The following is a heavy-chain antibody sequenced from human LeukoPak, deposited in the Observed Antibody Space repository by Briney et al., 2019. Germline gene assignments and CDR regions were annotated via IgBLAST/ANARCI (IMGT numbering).Heavy chain of an antibody. D-gene: IGHD3-10*01. CDR2: ISAYNGNT. V-gene: IGHV1-18*01. Sequence: GASVKVSCKASGYTFTSYGISWVRQAPGQGLEWMGWISAYNGNTNYAQKLQGRVTMPTDTSTSTAYMELRSLRSDDTAVYYCARNNGVLWFGEGIWFDPWGQGTLVTVSS. J-gene: IGHJ5*02. CDR1: GYTFTSYG. CDR3: ARNNGVLWFGEGIWFDP.